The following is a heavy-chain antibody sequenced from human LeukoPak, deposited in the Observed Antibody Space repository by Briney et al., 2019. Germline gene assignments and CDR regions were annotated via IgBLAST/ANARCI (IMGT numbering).Heavy chain of an antibody. V-gene: IGHV4-4*07. Sequence: SETLSLTCTVSGGSISSYYWSWIRQPAGKGLEWIGRIYTSGSTNYNPSLKSRVTMSVDTSKNQFSLKLSSVTAADTAVYYCARDPVPSPLFRYYGSGSYSGFDYWGQGTLVTVSS. CDR3: ARDPVPSPLFRYYGSGSYSGFDY. CDR1: GGSISSYY. D-gene: IGHD3-10*01. CDR2: IYTSGST. J-gene: IGHJ4*02.